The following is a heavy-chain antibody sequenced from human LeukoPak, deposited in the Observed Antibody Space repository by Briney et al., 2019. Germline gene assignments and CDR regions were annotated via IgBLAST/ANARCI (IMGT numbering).Heavy chain of an antibody. CDR2: ISYDGSNK. Sequence: PGGSLRLSCAASGITFSSYSMNWVRQAPGKGLEWVAVISYDGSNKYYADSVKGRFTISRDNSKNTLYLQMNSLRAEDTAVYYCAKSSSGWPGTPSDWGQGTLVTVSS. CDR3: AKSSSGWPGTPSD. CDR1: GITFSSYS. D-gene: IGHD6-19*01. V-gene: IGHV3-30*18. J-gene: IGHJ4*02.